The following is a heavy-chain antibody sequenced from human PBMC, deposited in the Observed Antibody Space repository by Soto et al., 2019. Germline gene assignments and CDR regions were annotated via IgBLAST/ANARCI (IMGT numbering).Heavy chain of an antibody. Sequence: QVQLVESGGGVVQPGRSLRLSCAASGFTFSSYGMHWVRQAPGKGLEWVAVIWYDGSNKYYGDSVKGRFTISRVNAKNTLYLQMHGLRAEDTAVYYCARDSSPYCSSTSCYPLYYWGQGTLVTVSA. D-gene: IGHD2-2*01. CDR3: ARDSSPYCSSTSCYPLYY. CDR2: IWYDGSNK. CDR1: GFTFSSYG. J-gene: IGHJ4*02. V-gene: IGHV3-33*01.